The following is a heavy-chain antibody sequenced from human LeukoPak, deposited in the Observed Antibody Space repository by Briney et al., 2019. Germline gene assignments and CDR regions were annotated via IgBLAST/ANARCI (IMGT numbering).Heavy chain of an antibody. V-gene: IGHV4-59*08. CDR1: GGSIHSYY. CDR3: ARQPAYTAAFDN. J-gene: IGHJ3*02. CDR2: VRDNGEN. D-gene: IGHD5-18*01. Sequence: SETLSLTCTVSGGSIHSYYWSWIRQPPGKGLEWIAYVRDNGENNYNPSLKSRVAISVDTANNQISLRLNFVTAADTAIYYCARQPAYTAAFDNWGLGTMVTVSS.